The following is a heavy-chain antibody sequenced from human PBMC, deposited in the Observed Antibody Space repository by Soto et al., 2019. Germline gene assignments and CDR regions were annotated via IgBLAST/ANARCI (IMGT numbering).Heavy chain of an antibody. CDR2: INPKSGPT. V-gene: IGHV1-2*02. CDR3: AKDRNPGFDP. Sequence: ASVKVSCKASGYTFTGHYMHWVRQAPGQGLEWMGWINPKSGPTNYAQNLQGRVTMTRDNSKNTLYLQMNSLRAEDTAVYYCAKDRNPGFDPWGQGTRVTVTA. J-gene: IGHJ5*02. CDR1: GYTFTGHY.